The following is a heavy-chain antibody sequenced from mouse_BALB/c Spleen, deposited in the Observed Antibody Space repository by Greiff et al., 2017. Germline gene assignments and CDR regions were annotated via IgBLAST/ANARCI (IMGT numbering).Heavy chain of an antibody. CDR1: GFTFSSYA. Sequence: EVMLVESGGGLVKPGGSLKLSCAASGFTFSSYAMSWVRQSPEKRLEWVAEISSGGSYTYYPDTVTGRFTISRDNAKNTLYLEMSSLRSEDTAMYYCARDDGTDAMDYWGQGTSVTVSS. CDR3: ARDDGTDAMDY. V-gene: IGHV5-9-4*01. D-gene: IGHD2-3*01. CDR2: ISSGGSYT. J-gene: IGHJ4*01.